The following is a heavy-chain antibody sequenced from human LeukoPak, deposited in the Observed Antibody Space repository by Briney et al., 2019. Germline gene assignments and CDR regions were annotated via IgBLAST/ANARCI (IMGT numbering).Heavy chain of an antibody. J-gene: IGHJ4*02. D-gene: IGHD3-22*01. Sequence: SETLSLTCSVSGGSISSYYWSWIRQPPGKGLEWIGYIYYSGSTNYNPSLKSRVTISVDTSKNQFSLKLSSVTAADTAVYCCARHYDSSGYYPYYFDYWGQGTLVTVSS. CDR1: GGSISSYY. V-gene: IGHV4-59*08. CDR2: IYYSGST. CDR3: ARHYDSSGYYPYYFDY.